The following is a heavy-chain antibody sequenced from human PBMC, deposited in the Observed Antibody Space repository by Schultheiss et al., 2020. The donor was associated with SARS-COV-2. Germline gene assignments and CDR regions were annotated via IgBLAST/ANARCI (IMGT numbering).Heavy chain of an antibody. Sequence: SETLSLTCTVSGGSISSSSYYWSWIRQPAGKGLEWIGRIYTSGSTNYNPSLKSRVTMSVDTSKNQFSLKLSSVTAADTDVYYCARVPRFYYMDVWGKGTTVTVSS. V-gene: IGHV4-61*02. J-gene: IGHJ6*03. D-gene: IGHD3-3*01. CDR1: GGSISSSSYY. CDR3: ARVPRFYYMDV. CDR2: IYTSGST.